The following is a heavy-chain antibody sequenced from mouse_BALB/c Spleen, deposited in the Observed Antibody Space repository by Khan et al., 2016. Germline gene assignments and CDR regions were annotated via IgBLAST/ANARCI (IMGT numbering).Heavy chain of an antibody. V-gene: IGHV1-87*01. D-gene: IGHD2-10*01. Sequence: QVQLQQSGAELARPGASVRLSCKASGYTFIRYWMQWVKQRPGQGLEWIGAIYPGNGDTSYTQKFKGKATLTADKSSSTASKQRSSLASEDSAVYYCARTYYGNLDYWGQGTTLTVSS. J-gene: IGHJ2*01. CDR2: IYPGNGDT. CDR1: GYTFIRYW. CDR3: ARTYYGNLDY.